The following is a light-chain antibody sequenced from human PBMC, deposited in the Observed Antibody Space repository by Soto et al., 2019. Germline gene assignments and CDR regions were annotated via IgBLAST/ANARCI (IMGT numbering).Light chain of an antibody. CDR3: QQYGSSPPIT. Sequence: EIVLTQSPGTLSLSPGERATLSCRARQSVSSSYLAWYQQKPGQAPRLLIYGASSRATGIPDRFSGSGSGTDFTLTISRLEPEDFAVYYCQQYGSSPPITFGQVTKVDIK. CDR1: QSVSSSY. CDR2: GAS. V-gene: IGKV3-20*01. J-gene: IGKJ1*01.